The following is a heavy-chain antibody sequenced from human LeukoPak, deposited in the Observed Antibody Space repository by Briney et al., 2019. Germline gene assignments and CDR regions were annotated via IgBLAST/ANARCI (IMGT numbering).Heavy chain of an antibody. V-gene: IGHV4-59*12. CDR2: IYYSGST. Sequence: SETLSLTCTVSGGSISSYYWSWIRQPPGKGLEWIGYIYYSGSTNYNPSLKSRVTMSVDTSKNQFSLKLTSVTAADTAVYYCARVYDSTGYYLDYWGQGTPVTVSS. J-gene: IGHJ4*02. CDR1: GGSISSYY. D-gene: IGHD3-22*01. CDR3: ARVYDSTGYYLDY.